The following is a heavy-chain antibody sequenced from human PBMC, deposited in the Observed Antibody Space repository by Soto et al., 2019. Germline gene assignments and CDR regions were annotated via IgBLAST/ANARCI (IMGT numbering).Heavy chain of an antibody. V-gene: IGHV3-21*01. CDR1: GFTFSSYS. Sequence: EVQLVESGGGLVKPGGSLRLSCAASGFTFSSYSMNWVRQAPGKGLEWVSSISSSSSYIYYAESVKGRFTISRDNAKNSQYLHMNSLRAEDTAVYYCARDTWVVVAATPTLNYYMDVWGKGTTGTVSS. CDR2: ISSSSSYI. CDR3: ARDTWVVVAATPTLNYYMDV. D-gene: IGHD2-15*01. J-gene: IGHJ6*03.